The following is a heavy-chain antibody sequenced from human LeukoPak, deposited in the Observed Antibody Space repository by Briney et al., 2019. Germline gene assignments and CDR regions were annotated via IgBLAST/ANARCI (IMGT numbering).Heavy chain of an antibody. CDR2: IRYNGSNK. Sequence: GGSLRLSCAASGFTFSSYGMHWVRQAPGKGLEWVAFIRYNGSNKYYADSVKGRFTISRDNSKNTPFLQMNSLRAEDTAVYYCASRAGGYIDYFDYWGQGTLVTVSS. V-gene: IGHV3-30*02. D-gene: IGHD5-12*01. CDR1: GFTFSSYG. CDR3: ASRAGGYIDYFDY. J-gene: IGHJ4*02.